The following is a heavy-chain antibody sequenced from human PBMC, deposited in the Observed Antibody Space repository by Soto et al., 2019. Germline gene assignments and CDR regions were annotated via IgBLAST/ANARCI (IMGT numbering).Heavy chain of an antibody. CDR2: ISAYNGNT. J-gene: IGHJ6*02. CDR3: AGDGSGSYYTSPYYYGMDV. CDR1: GYTFTSYG. D-gene: IGHD3-10*01. Sequence: QVQLVQSGAEVKKPGASVKVSCKASGYTFTSYGISWVRQAPGQGLEWMGWISAYNGNTNYAQKLQGRVTMTTDTSTSTDYMGLRRLRSDDTAVYYCAGDGSGSYYTSPYYYGMDVWGQGTTVTVSS. V-gene: IGHV1-18*01.